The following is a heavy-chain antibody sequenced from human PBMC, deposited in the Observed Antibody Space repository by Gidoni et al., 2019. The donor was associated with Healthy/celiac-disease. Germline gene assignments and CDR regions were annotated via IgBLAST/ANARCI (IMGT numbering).Heavy chain of an antibody. CDR2: ISSSSSYI. V-gene: IGHV3-21*01. D-gene: IGHD3-10*01. Sequence: EVQLVESGGGLVKPGGSLRLSCAASGFTFRSYSMNWVRQAPGKGLEWVSSISSSSSYIYYADSVKGRFTISRDNAKNSLYLQMNSLRAEDTAVYYCASAITMVQGVSDAFDIWGQGTMVTVSS. J-gene: IGHJ3*02. CDR1: GFTFRSYS. CDR3: ASAITMVQGVSDAFDI.